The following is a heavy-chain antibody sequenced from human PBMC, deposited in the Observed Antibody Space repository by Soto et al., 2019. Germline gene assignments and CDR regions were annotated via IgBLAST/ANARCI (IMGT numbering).Heavy chain of an antibody. J-gene: IGHJ4*02. D-gene: IGHD3-10*01. CDR1: GFPFSNNA. V-gene: IGHV3-23*01. CDR2: IGDSGGMP. CDR3: AKVISTGIHRGYLDY. Sequence: EVQLLESGGGLEQPGGSLRLSCGASGFPFSNNAMSWARQAPGKGLEGVSLIGDSGGMPYYPESVKGRFTISRDTSRNTLYLQMNSLRVEDTAVYYCAKVISTGIHRGYLDYWGQGTLVAVSS.